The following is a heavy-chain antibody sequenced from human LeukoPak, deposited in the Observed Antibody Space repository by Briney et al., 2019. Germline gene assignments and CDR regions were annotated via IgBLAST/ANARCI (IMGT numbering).Heavy chain of an antibody. Sequence: ASVKVSCKASGYTFTSYGISWVRQAPGQGLEWMGWISAYNGNTNYAQKLQGRVTMTTDTSTSTAYMELRSLRSDDTAVYYCARDSRFSRDDYVWGSYPDWGRGTLVTVSS. CDR3: ARDSRFSRDDYVWGSYPD. CDR1: GYTFTSYG. V-gene: IGHV1-18*01. D-gene: IGHD3-16*02. CDR2: ISAYNGNT. J-gene: IGHJ4*02.